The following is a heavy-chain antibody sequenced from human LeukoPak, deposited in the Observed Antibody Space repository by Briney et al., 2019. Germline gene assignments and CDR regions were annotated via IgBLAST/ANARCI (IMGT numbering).Heavy chain of an antibody. Sequence: SETLSLTCTVSGGSISSGDYYWSWIRQHPGEGLVWIGYIYYSGSTYYNPSLKSRVTISVDTSKSQFSLQLGSAAAADTAVYYCARVTAIVPAAMTGYYFDYWGQGTLVTVSS. J-gene: IGHJ4*02. CDR3: ARVTAIVPAAMTGYYFDY. CDR2: IYYSGST. CDR1: GGSISSGDYY. D-gene: IGHD2-2*01. V-gene: IGHV4-31*03.